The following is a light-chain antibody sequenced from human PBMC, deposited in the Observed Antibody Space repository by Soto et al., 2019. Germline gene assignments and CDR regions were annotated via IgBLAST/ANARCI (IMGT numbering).Light chain of an antibody. Sequence: QSALTQPRSVSGSPGQSVTISCTGTSSDVGGYNYVSWYQQHPGKAPKLMIYDVSKRPSGVPDRFSGSNSGNPASLTISGLQAEDEADYYCCSYAGSYTVFGGGTKLTVL. CDR2: DVS. J-gene: IGLJ3*02. V-gene: IGLV2-11*01. CDR1: SSDVGGYNY. CDR3: CSYAGSYTV.